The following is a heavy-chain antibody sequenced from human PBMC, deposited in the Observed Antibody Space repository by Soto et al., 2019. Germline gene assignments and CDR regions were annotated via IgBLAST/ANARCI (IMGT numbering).Heavy chain of an antibody. CDR3: AKDTSPLAAAGTFGGYNWFDP. J-gene: IGHJ5*02. V-gene: IGHV3-9*01. CDR1: GFTFDDYA. D-gene: IGHD6-13*01. CDR2: ISWNSGSI. Sequence: EVQLVESGGGLVQPGRSLRLSCAASGFTFDDYAIHWVRQAPGKGLEWVSGISWNSGSIGYADSVKGRFTISRDNAKNSLYLQMNSLRAEDTALYYCAKDTSPLAAAGTFGGYNWFDPWGQGTLVTVSS.